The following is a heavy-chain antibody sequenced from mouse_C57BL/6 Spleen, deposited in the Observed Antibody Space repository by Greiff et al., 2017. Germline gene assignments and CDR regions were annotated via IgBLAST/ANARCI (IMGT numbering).Heavy chain of an antibody. V-gene: IGHV1-52*01. D-gene: IGHD1-1*01. CDR3: ARRWDGKEFDY. CDR1: GYTFTSYW. J-gene: IGHJ2*01. CDR2: IDPSDSET. Sequence: QVQLQQPGAELVRPGSSVKLSCKASGYTFTSYWMHWVKQRPIQGLEWIGNIDPSDSETHSNQKFKDKAILTVDKSSGTAYIKLSSLTSDDSAVYYCARRWDGKEFDYWGQGTTLTVSS.